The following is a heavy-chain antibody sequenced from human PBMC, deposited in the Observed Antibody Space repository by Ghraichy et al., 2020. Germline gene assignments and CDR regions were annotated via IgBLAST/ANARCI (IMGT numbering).Heavy chain of an antibody. CDR2: INHSGST. V-gene: IGHV4-34*01. CDR3: AASYSSGRFYFDY. D-gene: IGHD6-19*01. CDR1: GGSFSDYY. J-gene: IGHJ4*02. Sequence: SETLSLTCAVYGGSFSDYYWSWIRQPPGKGLEWIGEINHSGSTNYNPSLKSRVTISVDTSKNHFSLKLSSVTSADTSVYYCAASYSSGRFYFDYWGQGTLVTVSS.